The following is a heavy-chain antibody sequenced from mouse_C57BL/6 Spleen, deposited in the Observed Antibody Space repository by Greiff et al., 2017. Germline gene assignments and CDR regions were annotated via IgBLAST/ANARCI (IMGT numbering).Heavy chain of an antibody. Sequence: QVQLQQPGAELVRPGSSVKLSCKASGYTFTSYWMHWVKQRPIQGLEWIGNIDPSDSETHYNQKFKDKATLTVDKSSSTAYMQLSSLTSEDSAVYYCARWGYGSLHYYAMDYWGQGTSVTVSS. CDR2: IDPSDSET. J-gene: IGHJ4*01. V-gene: IGHV1-52*01. CDR3: ARWGYGSLHYYAMDY. D-gene: IGHD1-1*01. CDR1: GYTFTSYW.